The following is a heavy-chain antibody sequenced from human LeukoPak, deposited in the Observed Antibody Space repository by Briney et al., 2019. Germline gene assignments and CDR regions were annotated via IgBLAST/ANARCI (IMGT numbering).Heavy chain of an antibody. V-gene: IGHV3-48*03. CDR3: ARSQERGFIVVVPAAGGFDY. CDR1: GFTFSSYE. CDR2: ISSSGSII. D-gene: IGHD2-2*01. J-gene: IGHJ4*02. Sequence: GGSLRLSCAASGFTFSSYEMNWVRQAPGKGLEWVSYISSSGSIIYYADSVKGRFTISRDNAKNSLYLQMNSLRAEDTAVYYCARSQERGFIVVVPAAGGFDYWGQGTLVTVSS.